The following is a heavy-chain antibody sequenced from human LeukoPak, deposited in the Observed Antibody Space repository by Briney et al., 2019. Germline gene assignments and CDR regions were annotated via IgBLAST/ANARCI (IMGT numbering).Heavy chain of an antibody. CDR1: GFTFSSYA. CDR3: TKSVIVIAITDY. CDR2: ISGSGDTT. Sequence: PGGSLRLSCAASGFTFSSYAMNWVRQVPGKGLEWVSAISGSGDTTYYADSVKGRFTISRDNSKNTLYLQMNSLRAEDTAVYYCTKSVIVIAITDYWGQGTLVTVSS. J-gene: IGHJ4*02. V-gene: IGHV3-23*01. D-gene: IGHD2-21*01.